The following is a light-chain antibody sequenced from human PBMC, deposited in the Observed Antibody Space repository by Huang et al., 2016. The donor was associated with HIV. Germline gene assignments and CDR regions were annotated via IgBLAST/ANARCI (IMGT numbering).Light chain of an antibody. CDR3: QQLINYPVT. V-gene: IGKV1-9*01. J-gene: IGKJ4*01. CDR1: QGISSY. CDR2: AAS. Sequence: IQLTQSPSSLSASVGDRVTITCRASQGISSYLAWYQQQPGKAPKLRIYAASALASGVPSRFGGSGSGTDFALTISSLRPEDFATYYCQQLINYPVTFGGGTKVEIK.